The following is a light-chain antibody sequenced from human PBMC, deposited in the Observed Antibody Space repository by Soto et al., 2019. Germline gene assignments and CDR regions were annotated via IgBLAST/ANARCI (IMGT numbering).Light chain of an antibody. V-gene: IGKV1-6*01. CDR2: AAS. Sequence: AIQMTQSPSSLSTSVGDRVTITCRASQGISNDLGWYQQKPGKAPKLLIYAASKLQSGVPSRFIGSGSGAEFTLTITSLQPEDFATYFCLQDYSYPYTFGQGTELEIK. CDR3: LQDYSYPYT. CDR1: QGISND. J-gene: IGKJ2*01.